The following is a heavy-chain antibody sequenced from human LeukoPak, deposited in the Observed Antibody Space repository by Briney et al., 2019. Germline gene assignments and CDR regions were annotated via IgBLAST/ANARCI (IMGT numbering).Heavy chain of an antibody. CDR3: ARARGRPYYYMDV. V-gene: IGHV1-2*02. Sequence: GASVKVSCKASGYTFTGYYMHWVRQAPGQGLEWMGWINPNSGGTNYAQKFQGRVTMTRDTSISTAYMELSRLRSDDMAVYYCARARGRPYYYMDVWGKGTTVTVSS. D-gene: IGHD5-12*01. CDR2: INPNSGGT. J-gene: IGHJ6*03. CDR1: GYTFTGYY.